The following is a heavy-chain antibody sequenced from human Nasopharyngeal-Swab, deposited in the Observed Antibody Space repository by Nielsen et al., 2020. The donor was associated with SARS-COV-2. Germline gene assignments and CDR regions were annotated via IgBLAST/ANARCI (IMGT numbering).Heavy chain of an antibody. CDR1: GGSISSTTHY. V-gene: IGHV4-39*01. J-gene: IGHJ4*02. CDR3: ATLSSSWYEYYFDY. Sequence: GSLSLSCTVSGGSISSTTHYWAWIRQPPGKGLEWIGSIYYGGSTYYNPSLKSRVTISVDTSKNQFSLKLSSVTAADTAVYYCATLSSSWYEYYFDYWGQGTLVTVSS. CDR2: IYYGGST. D-gene: IGHD6-13*01.